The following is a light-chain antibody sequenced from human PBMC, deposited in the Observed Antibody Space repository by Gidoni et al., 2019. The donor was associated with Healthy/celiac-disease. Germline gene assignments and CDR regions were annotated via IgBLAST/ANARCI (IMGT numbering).Light chain of an antibody. CDR3: QQYDNLPLT. J-gene: IGKJ4*01. Sequence: DIQMTPSPSPRSASVGDRVTSTCQASQDISNYLNWYQQKPGKAPKLLIYDASNLETGVPSRFSGSGSGTDFTFTISSLQPEDIATYYCQQYDNLPLTFGGGTKVEIK. CDR2: DAS. V-gene: IGKV1-33*01. CDR1: QDISNY.